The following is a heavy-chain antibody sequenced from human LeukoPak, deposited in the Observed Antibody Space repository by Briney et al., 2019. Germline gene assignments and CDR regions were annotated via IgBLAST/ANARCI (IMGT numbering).Heavy chain of an antibody. D-gene: IGHD2/OR15-2a*01. Sequence: ASVKVSCKASGYTFTSYGISWVRQAPGQGLEWMGWISAYNGNTNYAQKLQGRVTMTTDTSTSTAYMELRSLRSDDTAVYCCARVFRLKGLVDYWGQGTLVTVSS. V-gene: IGHV1-18*01. CDR2: ISAYNGNT. CDR1: GYTFTSYG. CDR3: ARVFRLKGLVDY. J-gene: IGHJ4*02.